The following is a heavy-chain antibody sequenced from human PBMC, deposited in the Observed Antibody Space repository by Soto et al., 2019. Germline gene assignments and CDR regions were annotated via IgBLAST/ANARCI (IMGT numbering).Heavy chain of an antibody. J-gene: IGHJ4*02. CDR3: ARSEATGLDY. Sequence: QVQLQEWGPGLVKPLGTLSLTCTVSGGSMSSSNWWNWVRQSPGKGLEWIGEAHHSGRTNYNPSLKSRVTISVDKSKNHFSLKLSSVTAADTAVYYCARSEATGLDYWGQGTLVTVSS. CDR2: AHHSGRT. V-gene: IGHV4-4*02. CDR1: GGSMSSSNW. D-gene: IGHD1-26*01.